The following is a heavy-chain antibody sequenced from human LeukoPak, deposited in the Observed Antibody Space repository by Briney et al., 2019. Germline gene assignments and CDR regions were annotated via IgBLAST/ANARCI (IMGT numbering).Heavy chain of an antibody. V-gene: IGHV3-23*01. J-gene: IGHJ4*02. CDR3: AKEQSSSGFFDY. Sequence: PGGSLRLSCAASGFTFSSYAMSWVRQAPGKGLEWVSAISGRGDRTYYADSVKGRFTISRDNSKNTLYLQMNSLRAEDTAVYYCAKEQSSSGFFDYWGQGTLVTVS. CDR2: ISGRGDRT. D-gene: IGHD6-6*01. CDR1: GFTFSSYA.